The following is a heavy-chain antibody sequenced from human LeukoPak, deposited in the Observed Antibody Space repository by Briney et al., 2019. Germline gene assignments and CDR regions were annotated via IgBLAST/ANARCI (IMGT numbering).Heavy chain of an antibody. J-gene: IGHJ6*02. Sequence: GGSLRLSCAASGFTLRPYAMHWVRQAPGKGLEYVASISGDGGTISYPDSVKGRFAISRDNSKNTVYLQMGRLRTEDMGVYYCARMAAGAAGGALDVWGQGTTVIVS. V-gene: IGHV3-64*02. D-gene: IGHD6-13*01. CDR3: ARMAAGAAGGALDV. CDR1: GFTLRPYA. CDR2: ISGDGGTI.